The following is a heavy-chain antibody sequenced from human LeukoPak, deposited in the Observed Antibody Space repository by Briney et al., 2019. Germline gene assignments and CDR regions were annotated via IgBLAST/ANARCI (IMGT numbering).Heavy chain of an antibody. Sequence: SETLSLTCTVSGGSISGYFWSWIRQPPGKGLEWIGYIYYSGSPNYNPSLQSRVTISVATSKNQFSLKLTSVTAADTAVYYCARGATGTTVGYWGQGTLVTVSS. V-gene: IGHV4-59*01. CDR3: ARGATGTTVGY. CDR1: GGSISGYF. J-gene: IGHJ4*02. D-gene: IGHD1-7*01. CDR2: IYYSGSP.